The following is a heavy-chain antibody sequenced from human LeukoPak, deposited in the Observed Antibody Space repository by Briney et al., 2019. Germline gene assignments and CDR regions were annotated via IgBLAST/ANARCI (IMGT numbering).Heavy chain of an antibody. V-gene: IGHV3-23*01. CDR2: ISGSGGST. CDR3: AKVWVAGAATPSFDF. J-gene: IGHJ4*01. D-gene: IGHD2-15*01. CDR1: GFTFSSYG. Sequence: GRSLRLSCAASGFTFSSYGMHWVRQAPGKGLEWVSTISGSGGSTYYANSVKGRFTISRDNSKNTLYLQLNSLRAEDTAVYYCAKVWVAGAATPSFDFWGQGTLVTLSS.